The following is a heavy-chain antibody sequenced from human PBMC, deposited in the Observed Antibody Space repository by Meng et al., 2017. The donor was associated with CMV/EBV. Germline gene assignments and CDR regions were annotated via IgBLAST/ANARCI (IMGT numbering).Heavy chain of an antibody. V-gene: IGHV1-69*05. Sequence: SVKVSCKASGGTFSSYAISWVRQAPGQGLEWMGGIIPIFGTANYAQKFQGRVTITTDESTSTAYMELSSLRSEDTAVYYCARGGYSYGNYYYYGMDVWGQRTTVTVSS. D-gene: IGHD5-18*01. CDR2: IIPIFGTA. J-gene: IGHJ6*02. CDR1: GGTFSSYA. CDR3: ARGGYSYGNYYYYGMDV.